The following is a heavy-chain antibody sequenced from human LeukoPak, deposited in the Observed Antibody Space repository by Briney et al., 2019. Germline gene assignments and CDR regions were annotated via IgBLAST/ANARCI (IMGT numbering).Heavy chain of an antibody. CDR1: GFTFSSYA. CDR3: AKDKGSGWYEY. D-gene: IGHD6-19*01. CDR2: LSASGGGT. J-gene: IGHJ4*02. V-gene: IGHV3-23*01. Sequence: GGSLRLSCAASGFTFSSYAMSWVRQAPGKGLEWVSALSASGGGTYYADSVKGRFTISRDNSKNTLYPQMNSLRAEDTAVYYCAKDKGSGWYEYWGQGTLVTVSS.